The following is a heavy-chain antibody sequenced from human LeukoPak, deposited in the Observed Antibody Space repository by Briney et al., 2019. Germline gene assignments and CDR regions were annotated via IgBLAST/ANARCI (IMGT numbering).Heavy chain of an antibody. CDR2: IYTSGST. D-gene: IGHD3-22*01. CDR1: GGSISSGSYY. Sequence: SETLSLTCTVSGGSISSGSYYWSWIRQPAGKGLEWIGRIYTSGSTNYNPSLKSRVTISVDTSKNQFSLKLSSVTAADTAIYYCARAYYDNSGYYSLGYWGQGTLVIVSS. J-gene: IGHJ4*02. V-gene: IGHV4-61*02. CDR3: ARAYYDNSGYYSLGY.